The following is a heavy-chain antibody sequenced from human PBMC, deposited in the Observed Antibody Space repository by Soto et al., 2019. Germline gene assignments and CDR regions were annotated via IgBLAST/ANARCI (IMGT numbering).Heavy chain of an antibody. CDR3: AGNYDSSGYYYGPFDY. V-gene: IGHV1-69*13. D-gene: IGHD3-22*01. Sequence: SVKVSCKASGGTFSSYSISWVLQAPGEGLEWMGGIIPIFGTANYAQKFQGRVTITADESTSTAYMELSSLRSEDTAVYYCAGNYDSSGYYYGPFDYWGQGTLVTVSS. J-gene: IGHJ4*02. CDR1: GGTFSSYS. CDR2: IIPIFGTA.